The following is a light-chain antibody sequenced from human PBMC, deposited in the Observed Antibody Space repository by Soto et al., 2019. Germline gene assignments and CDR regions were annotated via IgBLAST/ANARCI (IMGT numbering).Light chain of an antibody. V-gene: IGLV4-69*01. CDR2: LNSDGSH. CDR3: PTWGSGIVV. Sequence: QLVLTQSPSASASLGASVKLTCTLSSGHSNYAIAWHQQQSEKGPRYLMKLNSDGSHSKGDGIPDRLSGSSSGAERYLTISSPQSEDEADYYCPTWGSGIVVFGGGTKLTVL. CDR1: SGHSNYA. J-gene: IGLJ2*01.